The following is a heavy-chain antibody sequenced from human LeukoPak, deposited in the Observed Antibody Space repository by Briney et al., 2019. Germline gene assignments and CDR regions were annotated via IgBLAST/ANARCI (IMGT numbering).Heavy chain of an antibody. CDR2: IIPIFGAA. CDR3: ARVGVQLWSQTSFDY. Sequence: SVKVSCKASGGTFSSYAISWVRQAPGQGLEWMGGIIPIFGAANYAQKFQGRVTITPDESTSTAYMELSSLRSEDTAVYYCARVGVQLWSQTSFDYWGQGTLVTVSS. V-gene: IGHV1-69*13. J-gene: IGHJ4*02. CDR1: GGTFSSYA. D-gene: IGHD5-18*01.